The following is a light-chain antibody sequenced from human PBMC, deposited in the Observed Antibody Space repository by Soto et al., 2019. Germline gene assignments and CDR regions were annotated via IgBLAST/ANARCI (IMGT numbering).Light chain of an antibody. J-gene: IGKJ4*01. V-gene: IGKV1-17*03. CDR1: QGINNY. Sequence: QGINNYLVWFQQKPGKVPKRLISAASRLQAGVPSRFSGSGFGTEFTLTISSLQPEDFATYYCLHHYSFPLACGGGTKVDIK. CDR2: AAS. CDR3: LHHYSFPLA.